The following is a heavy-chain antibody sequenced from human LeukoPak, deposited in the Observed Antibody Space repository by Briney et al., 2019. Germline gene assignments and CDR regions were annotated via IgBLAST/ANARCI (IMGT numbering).Heavy chain of an antibody. J-gene: IGHJ4*02. CDR1: GGSISSYY. CDR3: ARDSRSKRYSGYDSNY. Sequence: PSETLSLTCTVSGGSISSYYWSWIRQPPGKGLEWIGYIYYSGSTNYNPSLKSRVTISVDTSKNQFSLKLSSVTAADTAVYYCARDSRSKRYSGYDSNYWGQGTLVTVSS. V-gene: IGHV4-59*12. D-gene: IGHD5-12*01. CDR2: IYYSGST.